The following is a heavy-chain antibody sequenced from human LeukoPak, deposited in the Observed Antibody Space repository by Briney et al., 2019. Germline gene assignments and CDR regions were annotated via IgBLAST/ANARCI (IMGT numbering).Heavy chain of an antibody. CDR1: GGSFSGYY. CDR2: INHSGST. J-gene: IGHJ5*02. V-gene: IGHV4-34*01. CDR3: ASLAVGYSSSWYPWQRVQLSGFDP. D-gene: IGHD6-13*01. Sequence: SETLSLTCAVYGGSFSGYYWSWIRQAPGKGLEWIGEINHSGSTNYNPSLKSRVTISVDTSKNQFSLKLSSVTAADTAVYYCASLAVGYSSSWYPWQRVQLSGFDPWGQGTLVTVSS.